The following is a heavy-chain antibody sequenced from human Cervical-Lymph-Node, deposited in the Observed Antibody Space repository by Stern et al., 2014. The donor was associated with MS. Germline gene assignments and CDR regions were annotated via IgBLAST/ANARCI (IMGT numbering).Heavy chain of an antibody. J-gene: IGHJ3*01. CDR2: IYTAGST. V-gene: IGHV3-53*01. CDR3: ARAIFGVNTAAMAPDAFDS. CDR1: GFIVSKNY. D-gene: IGHD3-3*01. Sequence: EVQLVESGGGLIQPGGSLRLSCAAPGFIVSKNYMSWVRQAPGKGLECVSLIYTAGSTYYAGAVTGRLTISRDSSKNKLFLQMNSLRAEDTAMYYCARAIFGVNTAAMAPDAFDSWGQGTMVTVSS.